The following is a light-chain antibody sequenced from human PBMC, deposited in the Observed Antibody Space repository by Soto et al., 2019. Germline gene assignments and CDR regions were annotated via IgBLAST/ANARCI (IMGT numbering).Light chain of an antibody. V-gene: IGKV1-9*01. J-gene: IGKJ3*01. CDR2: AAS. Sequence: DIQLTQSPSFLSASVGDRVTITCRASQGISSYLAWYQQKPGKAPKLPIYAASTLQSGVPSRFSGSGSGTESTLTISSLQPEDFATYYCQQLNSYPQFTFGPGTKVDIK. CDR1: QGISSY. CDR3: QQLNSYPQFT.